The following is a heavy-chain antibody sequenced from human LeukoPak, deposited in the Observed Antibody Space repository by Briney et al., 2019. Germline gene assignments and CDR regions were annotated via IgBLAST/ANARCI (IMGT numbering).Heavy chain of an antibody. J-gene: IGHJ4*02. CDR1: GFTLSSFG. Sequence: PGGSLRLSCAASGFTLSSFGMHWVRQAPGKGLEWMTVISYDGSVIYTADSVKGRFTISRDNSKNTLYLQMDSLRADDTAVYYCAKERSFGPRDFDYWGQGTLVTVSS. D-gene: IGHD3-10*01. V-gene: IGHV3-30*18. CDR3: AKERSFGPRDFDY. CDR2: ISYDGSVI.